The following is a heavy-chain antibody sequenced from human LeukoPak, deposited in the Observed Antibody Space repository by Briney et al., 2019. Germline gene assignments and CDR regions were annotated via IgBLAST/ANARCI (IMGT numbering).Heavy chain of an antibody. J-gene: IGHJ3*02. V-gene: IGHV4-34*01. D-gene: IGHD2-2*01. CDR3: ARPLVIVPRPRVNAFDI. CDR1: GGSFSGYY. CDR2: INHIGST. Sequence: PSETLSLTCAVYGGSFSGYYWSWIRQPPGKGLEWIGEINHIGSTNHNPSLKSRVTISVDTSKNQFSLKLSSVTAADTAVYYCARPLVIVPRPRVNAFDIWGQGTMVTVSS.